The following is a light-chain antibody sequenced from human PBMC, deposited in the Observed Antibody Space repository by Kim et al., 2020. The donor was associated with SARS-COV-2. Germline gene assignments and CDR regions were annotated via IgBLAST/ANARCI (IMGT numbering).Light chain of an antibody. CDR2: DVT. J-gene: IGLJ3*02. Sequence: QSALTQPASVSGSPGQAITISCTGTRSDVGGYDYVSWYQQHPGKAPKLVIYDVTKRPSGISNRFAGSKSDNTASLTISGLQAEDEADYYCSSYTSGNTLVFGGGTKLTVL. V-gene: IGLV2-14*03. CDR1: RSDVGGYDY. CDR3: SSYTSGNTLV.